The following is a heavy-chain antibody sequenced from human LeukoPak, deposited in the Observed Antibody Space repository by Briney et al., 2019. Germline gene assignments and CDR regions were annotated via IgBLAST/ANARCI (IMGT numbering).Heavy chain of an antibody. CDR2: ISYDGSNK. V-gene: IGHV3-30*04. D-gene: IGHD6-13*01. J-gene: IGHJ4*02. Sequence: GGSLRLSCAASGFTFSSYAMHWVRQAPGKGLEWVAVISYDGSNKYYADSVKGRFTISRDNSKNTLYLQMNSLRAEDTAVYYCARNPASAGTAYWGQGTLVTVSS. CDR3: ARNPASAGTAY. CDR1: GFTFSSYA.